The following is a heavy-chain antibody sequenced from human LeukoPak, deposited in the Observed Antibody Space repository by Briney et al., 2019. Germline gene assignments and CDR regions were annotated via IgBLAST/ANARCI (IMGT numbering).Heavy chain of an antibody. V-gene: IGHV4-61*05. J-gene: IGHJ5*02. CDR2: IYYSGST. CDR1: GGSISSSSYY. Sequence: PSETLSLTCTVSGGSISSSSYYWGWIRQPPGKGLEWIGYIYYSGSTNYNPSLKSRVTISVDTSKNQFSLKLSSVTAADTAVYYCAGMTTRLLTGWFDPWGQGTLVTVSS. CDR3: AGMTTRLLTGWFDP. D-gene: IGHD4-11*01.